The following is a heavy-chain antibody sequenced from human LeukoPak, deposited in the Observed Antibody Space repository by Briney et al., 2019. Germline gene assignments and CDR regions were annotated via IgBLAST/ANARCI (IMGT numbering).Heavy chain of an antibody. Sequence: TSETLSLTCTVSGGYISSYYWSWIRQPPGKGLEWIGYIYDSGSTNYNPSLKSRVTISVDTSKNQFSLKLSSVTAADTAVYYCARASPYYDFWSGYSPYFDYWGQGTLVTVSS. J-gene: IGHJ4*02. CDR2: IYDSGST. V-gene: IGHV4-59*01. D-gene: IGHD3-3*01. CDR1: GGYISSYY. CDR3: ARASPYYDFWSGYSPYFDY.